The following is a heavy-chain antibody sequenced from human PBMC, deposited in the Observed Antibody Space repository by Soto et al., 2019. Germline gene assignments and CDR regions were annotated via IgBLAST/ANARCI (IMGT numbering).Heavy chain of an antibody. CDR3: ARIFHYDFWSGFYMDV. J-gene: IGHJ6*03. V-gene: IGHV4-34*01. CDR2: INHSGSC. CDR1: GGSFSGYN. D-gene: IGHD3-3*01. Sequence: PSETLSLTCAVYGGSFSGYNRGWIRQPPGKGLEWIGEINHSGSCSYNPSLKSRVTISVDTSKNQFSLKLSSVTAADTAVNYCARIFHYDFWSGFYMDVWGKGTTVTVSS.